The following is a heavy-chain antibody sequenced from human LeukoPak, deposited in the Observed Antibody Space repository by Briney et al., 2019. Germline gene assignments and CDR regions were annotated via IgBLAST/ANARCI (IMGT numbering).Heavy chain of an antibody. J-gene: IGHJ4*02. D-gene: IGHD5-18*01. CDR3: AKLGQLWLLSYFDY. CDR1: GYTFSIYG. CDR2: IFPSGGEI. V-gene: IGHV3-23*01. Sequence: GGTLTLPCAASGYTFSIYGMSWARQAPGGALEWVSSIFPSGGEIHYADSVRGRFTISRDNSKSTLSLQMNSLRAEDTAVYYCAKLGQLWLLSYFDYWGQGTLVTVSS.